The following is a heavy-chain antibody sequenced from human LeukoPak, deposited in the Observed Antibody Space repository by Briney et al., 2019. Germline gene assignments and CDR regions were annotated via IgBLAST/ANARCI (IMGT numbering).Heavy chain of an antibody. J-gene: IGHJ6*03. V-gene: IGHV4-61*02. CDR3: ARVPDDGDYYYYYYMDV. CDR2: IYNSGST. D-gene: IGHD1-14*01. Sequence: SETLSLTCTVSGGSISSGSYYWSWIRQPAGKGLEWIGRIYNSGSTNYNPSLKSRVTISVDTSKNQFSLKLSSVTAADTAVYYCARVPDDGDYYYYYYMDVWGKGTTVTVSS. CDR1: GGSISSGSYY.